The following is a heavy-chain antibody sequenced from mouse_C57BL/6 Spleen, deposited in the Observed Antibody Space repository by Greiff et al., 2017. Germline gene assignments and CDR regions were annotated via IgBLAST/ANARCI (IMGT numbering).Heavy chain of an antibody. V-gene: IGHV1-54*01. CDR1: GYAFTNYL. CDR3: AREAYGSEVYFDY. J-gene: IGHJ2*01. CDR2: INPGSGGT. Sequence: QVHVKQSGAELVRPGTSVKVSCKASGYAFTNYLIEWVKQRPGQGLEWIGVINPGSGGTNYNEKFKGKATLTADKSSSTAYMQLSSLTSEDSAVYFCAREAYGSEVYFDYWGQGTTLTVSS. D-gene: IGHD1-1*01.